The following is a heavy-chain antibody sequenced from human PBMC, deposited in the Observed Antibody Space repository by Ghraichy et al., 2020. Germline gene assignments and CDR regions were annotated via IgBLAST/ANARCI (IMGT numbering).Heavy chain of an antibody. V-gene: IGHV4-31*02. CDR3: ARDRGADDTGTYTDWFDP. CDR2: VYHSGTT. CDR1: GDSISSGDSY. J-gene: IGHJ5*02. D-gene: IGHD4-17*01. Sequence: SQTLPLTCTVSGDSISSGDSYWSWIRQYPGKGLEWIGYVYHSGTTYYNPSLKSRVSISMDASKNQFSLKMRSVAAADTAVYYCARDRGADDTGTYTDWFDPWGQGTLVTVSS.